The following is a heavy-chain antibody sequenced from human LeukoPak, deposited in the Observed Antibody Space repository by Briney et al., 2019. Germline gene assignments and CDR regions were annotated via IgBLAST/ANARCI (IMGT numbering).Heavy chain of an antibody. J-gene: IGHJ5*02. CDR1: GGSISSYY. CDR2: IYYSGST. V-gene: IGHV4-59*01. D-gene: IGHD3-22*01. CDR3: ARGSRGGYYDSSGYYYYPVHWFDP. Sequence: SETLSLTCTVSGGSISSYYWSWIRQPPGKGLEWIGYIYYSGSTNYNPSPKSRVTISVDTSKNQFSLKLSSVTAADTAVYYCARGSRGGYYDSSGYYYYPVHWFDPWGQGTLVTVSS.